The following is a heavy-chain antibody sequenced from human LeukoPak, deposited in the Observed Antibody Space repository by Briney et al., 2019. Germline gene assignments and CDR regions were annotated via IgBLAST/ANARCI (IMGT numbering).Heavy chain of an antibody. D-gene: IGHD2-2*01. CDR1: GYSISSGYY. V-gene: IGHV4-38-2*02. CDR2: IYYSGST. J-gene: IGHJ6*03. CDR3: ATEGIVVVPAATINPPYYYYYMDV. Sequence: SETLSLTCTVSGYSISSGYYWGWIRQPPGKGLEWIGYIYYSGSTNYNPSLKSRVTISVDTSKNQFSLKLSSVTAADTAVYYCATEGIVVVPAATINPPYYYYYMDVWGKGTTVTVSS.